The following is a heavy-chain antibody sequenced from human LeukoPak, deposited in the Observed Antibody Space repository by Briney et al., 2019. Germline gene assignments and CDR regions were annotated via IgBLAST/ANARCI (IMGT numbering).Heavy chain of an antibody. CDR1: GFTFSLYW. J-gene: IGHJ4*02. V-gene: IGHV3-7*03. D-gene: IGHD3-9*01. CDR3: AGGTGFIIKD. Sequence: GGSLRLSCAASGFTFSLYWMNWVRRAPGRGLEWVANIKQDGSEKNYVDSVKGRFTISRDNAKNSLYLQMNNLRVEDTAMYYCAGGTGFIIKDWGQGTLVTVSS. CDR2: IKQDGSEK.